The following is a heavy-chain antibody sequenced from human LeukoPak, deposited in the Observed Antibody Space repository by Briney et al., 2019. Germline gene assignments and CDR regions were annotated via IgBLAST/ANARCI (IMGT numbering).Heavy chain of an antibody. D-gene: IGHD1-1*01. CDR2: IKQDGSAK. J-gene: IGHJ5*02. CDR3: LNYNWKDGRVP. V-gene: IGHV3-7*01. Sequence: PGGSLRLSCAASGFTFSSYWMSWVRQAPGKGLEWVANIKQDGSAKYYVDSVNGRFNISRDNAKNTLYMQMNSLRDEDTAVYYCLNYNWKDGRVPWGEGTLVTVSS. CDR1: GFTFSSYW.